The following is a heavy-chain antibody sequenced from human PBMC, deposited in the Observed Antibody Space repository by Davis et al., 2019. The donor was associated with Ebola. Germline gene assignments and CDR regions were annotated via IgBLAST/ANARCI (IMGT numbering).Heavy chain of an antibody. D-gene: IGHD2-21*02. CDR1: GFTFSSYG. J-gene: IGHJ4*02. V-gene: IGHV3-30*02. CDR2: IRYDGSNK. Sequence: PGGSLRLSCAASGFTFSSYGMHWVRQAPGKGLEWVAFIRYDGSNKYYADSVKGRFTISRDNSKNTLYLQMNSLRAEDTAVYYCAKDLPSWGVTPMYYFDYWGQGTLVTVSS. CDR3: AKDLPSWGVTPMYYFDY.